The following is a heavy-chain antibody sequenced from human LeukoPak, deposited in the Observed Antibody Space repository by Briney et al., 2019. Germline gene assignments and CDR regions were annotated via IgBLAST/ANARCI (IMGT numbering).Heavy chain of an antibody. CDR2: IYYSGST. Sequence: SETLSLTCTVSFGSVSRSAYYWSWIRQPPGKGLEWIGYIYYSGSTYYNPSLKSRVTISVDTSENQFSLKLSSVTAADTAVYYCARHYGDYGWFDPWGQGTLVTVSS. CDR1: FGSVSRSAYY. V-gene: IGHV4-30-4*01. J-gene: IGHJ5*02. CDR3: ARHYGDYGWFDP. D-gene: IGHD4-17*01.